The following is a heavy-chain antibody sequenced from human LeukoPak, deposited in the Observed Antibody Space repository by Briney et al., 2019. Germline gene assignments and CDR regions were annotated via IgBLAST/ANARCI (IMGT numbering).Heavy chain of an antibody. CDR3: VWELDGIDY. D-gene: IGHD1-14*01. J-gene: IGHJ4*02. Sequence: GGSLRLSCAASGFTFSSYAMHWVRQAPGKGLEWVSVIYSGGSTYYADSVKGRFTISRDNSKNTLYLQMNSLRAEDTAVYYCVWELDGIDYWGQGTLVTVSS. V-gene: IGHV3-53*01. CDR2: IYSGGST. CDR1: GFTFSSYA.